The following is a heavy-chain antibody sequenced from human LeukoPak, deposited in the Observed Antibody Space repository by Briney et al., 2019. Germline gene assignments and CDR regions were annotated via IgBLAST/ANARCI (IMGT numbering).Heavy chain of an antibody. V-gene: IGHV4-39*01. J-gene: IGHJ6*03. CDR2: FYYSGST. CDR1: GGSISSTSNY. D-gene: IGHD6-13*01. CDR3: ATLKAAAVYYYYMDV. Sequence: SETLSLTCTVSGGSISSTSNYWGWIRQPPGKGLEWIGSFYYSGSTYYNPSLKRRVTISVDSSKNQFPLKLSSVTAADTALYYCATLKAAAVYYYYMDVWGKGTTVTVSS.